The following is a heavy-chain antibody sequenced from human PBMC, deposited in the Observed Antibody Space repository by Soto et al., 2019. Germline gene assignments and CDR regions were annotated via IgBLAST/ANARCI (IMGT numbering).Heavy chain of an antibody. CDR2: IYHSGST. Sequence: PSETVSLTCAVSCGSIISSNWWSWVRQPPGKGLEWIGEIYHSGSTNYNPSLKSRVTISVDKSKNQFSLKPSSVTAADTAVYYCARGRGDKPYYDILTGWDYYYGMDVWGQGTTVTVSS. D-gene: IGHD3-9*01. CDR1: CGSIISSNW. V-gene: IGHV4-4*02. J-gene: IGHJ6*02. CDR3: ARGRGDKPYYDILTGWDYYYGMDV.